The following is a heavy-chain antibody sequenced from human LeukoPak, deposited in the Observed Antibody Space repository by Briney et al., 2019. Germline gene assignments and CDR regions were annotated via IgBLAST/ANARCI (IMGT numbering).Heavy chain of an antibody. CDR3: ARGGLGVYDKLNFDL. D-gene: IGHD3-22*01. J-gene: IGHJ2*01. CDR1: GYTFTSYD. Sequence: ASVKVSCKASGYTFTSYDINWVRQATGQGLEWIGWMNPNSGNTGYAQKFQGRVTMTRNTSISTAYMELSSLRSEDTAVYYCARGGLGVYDKLNFDLWGRGTLVTVSS. CDR2: MNPNSGNT. V-gene: IGHV1-8*01.